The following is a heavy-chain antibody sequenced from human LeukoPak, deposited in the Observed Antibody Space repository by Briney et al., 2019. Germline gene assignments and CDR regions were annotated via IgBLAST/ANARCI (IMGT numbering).Heavy chain of an antibody. J-gene: IGHJ4*02. CDR2: INSDGSST. CDR3: ARAHYFGSGTYPNPDY. Sequence: GRSLRLSCAASGFTFSSYWMDWVRQAPGKGLVWVSRINSDGSSTSYADSVKGRCTISRDNAKDTLYLQMNSLRADDTAVYYCARAHYFGSGTYPNPDYWGRGTLVTVSS. D-gene: IGHD3-10*01. CDR1: GFTFSSYW. V-gene: IGHV3-74*01.